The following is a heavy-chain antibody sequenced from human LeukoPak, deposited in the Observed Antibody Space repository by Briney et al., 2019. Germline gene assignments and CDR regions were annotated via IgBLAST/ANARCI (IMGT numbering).Heavy chain of an antibody. CDR2: ISSDASIT. CDR3: ARAYGSGYVY. V-gene: IGHV3-74*01. J-gene: IGHJ4*02. Sequence: GGSLRLSCAASGFTLSSYWMHWVRQAPGKGPVWVSRISSDASITNYADSVKGRFTISSDNAKNTLYLQMNSLRVEDTAVYHCARAYGSGYVYWGQGTLVTVSS. CDR1: GFTLSSYW. D-gene: IGHD3-10*01.